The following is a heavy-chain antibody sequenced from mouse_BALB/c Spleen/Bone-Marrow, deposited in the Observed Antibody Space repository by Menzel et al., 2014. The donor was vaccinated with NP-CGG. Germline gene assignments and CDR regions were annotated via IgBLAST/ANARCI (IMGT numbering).Heavy chain of an antibody. V-gene: IGHV1-9*01. CDR3: ARTHYGNLNSFAD. J-gene: IGHJ3*01. D-gene: IGHD2-1*01. CDR2: ILPGSKNT. CDR1: GYPFSGYW. Sequence: VQVVQSGAALMTPGPSVEIICTVTGYPFSGYWIEWEKQTPGHGPEWRGEILPGSKNTIYNENFKGNATFTADTSSITAFRQLSSLTSDDSAVYYCARTHYGNLNSFADLGEGTPVTVST.